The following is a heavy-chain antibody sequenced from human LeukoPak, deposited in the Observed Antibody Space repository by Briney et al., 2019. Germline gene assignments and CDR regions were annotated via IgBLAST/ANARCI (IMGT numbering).Heavy chain of an antibody. CDR2: ISSSSSTI. CDR1: GFTFSSYS. J-gene: IGHJ3*02. CDR3: ATQPLNWNYGYAFDI. D-gene: IGHD1-7*01. V-gene: IGHV3-48*04. Sequence: GGSLRLSCAASGFTFSSYSMNWVRQAPGKGLEWVSYISSSSSTIYYADSVKGRFTISRDNAKNSLYLQMNSLRAEDTAVYYCATQPLNWNYGYAFDIWGQGTMVTVSS.